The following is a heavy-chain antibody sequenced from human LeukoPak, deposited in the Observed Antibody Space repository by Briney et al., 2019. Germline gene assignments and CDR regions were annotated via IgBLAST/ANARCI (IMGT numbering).Heavy chain of an antibody. J-gene: IGHJ4*02. V-gene: IGHV3-23*01. CDR3: AKTTTGYSSGRFPGWPVDY. D-gene: IGHD6-19*01. CDR2: IFGSGGST. CDR1: GFTFSSYA. Sequence: GGSLRLSCAASGFTFSSYATYWVRQAPGKGLEWVSGIFGSGGSTHYADSVKGRFTISRDNSKNTVYLQMNSLRAEDTAVYYCAKTTTGYSSGRFPGWPVDYWGQGTLVTVSS.